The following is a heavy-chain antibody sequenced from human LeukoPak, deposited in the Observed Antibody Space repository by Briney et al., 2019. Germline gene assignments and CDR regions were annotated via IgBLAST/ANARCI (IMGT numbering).Heavy chain of an antibody. V-gene: IGHV1-18*04. CDR2: ISAYNGNT. J-gene: IGHJ6*02. CDR1: GYTFTGYY. CDR3: ARSPSLLSRYYYYGMDV. D-gene: IGHD2-2*01. Sequence: ASVKVSCKASGYTFTGYYMHWVRQAPGQGLEWMGWISAYNGNTNYAQKLQGRVTMTTDTSTSTAYMELRSLRSDDTAVYYCARSPSLLSRYYYYGMDVWGQGTTVTVSS.